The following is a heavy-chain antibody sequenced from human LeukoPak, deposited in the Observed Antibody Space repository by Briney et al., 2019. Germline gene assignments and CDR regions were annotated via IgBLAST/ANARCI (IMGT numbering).Heavy chain of an antibody. CDR1: GFTFSSYG. Sequence: PGGSLRLSCAASGFTFSSYGMHWVRQAPGKGLEWVAVISYDGSNKYYADSVKGRFTISRDNSKNTLYLQMNSLRAEDTAVYYCAGSGYENGGAARRGRYYDSSGYYGGPFDYWGQGTLVTVSS. CDR2: ISYDGSNK. J-gene: IGHJ4*02. V-gene: IGHV3-30*03. CDR3: AGSGYENGGAARRGRYYDSSGYYGGPFDY. D-gene: IGHD3-22*01.